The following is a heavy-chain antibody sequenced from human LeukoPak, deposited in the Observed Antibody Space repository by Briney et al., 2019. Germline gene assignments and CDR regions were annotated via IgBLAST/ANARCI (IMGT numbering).Heavy chain of an antibody. D-gene: IGHD6-13*01. Sequence: PGGSLRLSCAASGFTFDDYGMSWVRQAPGKGLEWVSGINWNGGSTGYADSVKGRFTISRDNAKNSLYLQMNSLRAEDTALYYCARDLPVAAAGTFDYWGQGTLVTVSS. J-gene: IGHJ4*02. CDR1: GFTFDDYG. CDR3: ARDLPVAAAGTFDY. V-gene: IGHV3-20*04. CDR2: INWNGGST.